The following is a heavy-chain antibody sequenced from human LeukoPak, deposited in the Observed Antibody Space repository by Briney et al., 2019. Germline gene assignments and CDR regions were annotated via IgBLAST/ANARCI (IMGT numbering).Heavy chain of an antibody. J-gene: IGHJ3*02. CDR1: GFTFSSYA. CDR3: ARGSTVVTQYHDAFDI. Sequence: GGSLRLSCAASGFTFSSYAMHWVRQAPGKGLEWVAVISYDGSNKYYADSVKGRFTISRDNSKNTLYLQMNSLRAEDTAVYYCARGSTVVTQYHDAFDIWGQGTMVTVSS. V-gene: IGHV3-30-3*01. CDR2: ISYDGSNK. D-gene: IGHD4-23*01.